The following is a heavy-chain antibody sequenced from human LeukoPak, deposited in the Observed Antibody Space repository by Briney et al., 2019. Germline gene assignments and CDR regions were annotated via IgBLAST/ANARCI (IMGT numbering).Heavy chain of an antibody. D-gene: IGHD2-21*01. Sequence: GGSLRLSCSASGFTFSTYGFHWVRQAPGKGLEYVSAISRNGGSTNYADSVKGRFTISRENSKNTLFLQMDSLRAEDTAVYYCAARRPYYFVSWGQGTLVTVSS. CDR1: GFTFSTYG. CDR2: ISRNGGST. V-gene: IGHV3-64*04. CDR3: AARRPYYFVS. J-gene: IGHJ4*02.